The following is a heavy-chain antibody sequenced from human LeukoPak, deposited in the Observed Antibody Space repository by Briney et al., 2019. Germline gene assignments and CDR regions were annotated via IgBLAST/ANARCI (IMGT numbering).Heavy chain of an antibody. V-gene: IGHV3-33*08. J-gene: IGHJ4*02. D-gene: IGHD3-9*01. CDR3: ARGRGLTYFDY. CDR2: IWYDGSNK. CDR1: GFTFSSYG. Sequence: GGSLRLSCAASGFTFSSYGMHWVRQAPGKGLEWVAVIWYDGSNKYYADSVKGRFTISRDNSKNTLYLQMNSLRAEDTAVYYCARGRGLTYFDYWGQGTLVTVSS.